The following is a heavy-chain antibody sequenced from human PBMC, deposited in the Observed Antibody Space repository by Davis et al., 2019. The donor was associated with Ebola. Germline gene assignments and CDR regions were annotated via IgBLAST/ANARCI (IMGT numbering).Heavy chain of an antibody. V-gene: IGHV1-2*06. D-gene: IGHD4-11*01. CDR2: IISNSGGT. J-gene: IGHJ4*02. CDR3: ARGHNYAHEY. Sequence: ASVKVSCKASGYTFTSYYMHWVRQAPGQGLEWMGRIISNSGGTNYAQKFQGRVTMTRDTSISTVYMELSSLRYDDTADYYCARGHNYAHEYWGQGTLVTVSS. CDR1: GYTFTSYY.